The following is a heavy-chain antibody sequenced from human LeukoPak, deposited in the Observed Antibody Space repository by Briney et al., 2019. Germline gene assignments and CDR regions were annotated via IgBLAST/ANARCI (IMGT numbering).Heavy chain of an antibody. J-gene: IGHJ5*02. CDR1: GFAFSMYN. CDR2: ISGSGGST. D-gene: IGHD1-26*01. Sequence: PGGSLRLSCAASGFAFSMYNMNWVRQAPGKGLEWVSAISGSGGSTYYADSVKGRFTISRDNSKNTLYLQMNSLRAEDTAVYYCAGATYNWFDPWGQGTLVTVSS. CDR3: AGATYNWFDP. V-gene: IGHV3-23*01.